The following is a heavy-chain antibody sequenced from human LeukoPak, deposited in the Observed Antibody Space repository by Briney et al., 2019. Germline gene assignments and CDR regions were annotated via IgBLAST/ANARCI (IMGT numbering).Heavy chain of an antibody. V-gene: IGHV3-74*01. CDR1: GFTFSSYW. J-gene: IGHJ5*02. CDR3: ARGFVAH. CDR2: INSDGSST. Sequence: HPGGSLRLSCAASGFTFSSYWMHWVRQAPGEGLVWVSRINSDGSSTGYADSVKGRFPISRDNAKNPLYLQMHSLRAEDTAVYYCARGFVAHWGQGTLVTVSS.